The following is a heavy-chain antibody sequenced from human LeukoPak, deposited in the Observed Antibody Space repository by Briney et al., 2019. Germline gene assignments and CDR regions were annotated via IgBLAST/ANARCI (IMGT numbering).Heavy chain of an antibody. Sequence: GGSLRLSCAASGFPLSSYAMSWVRQVPGKGLEWVSATSSSDDGTYHADSVRGRFTIYRDNAKNSLYLQMNSLRAEDTALYYCARESSGWFGELPTSYFNYWGQGTLVTVSS. CDR3: ARESSGWFGELPTSYFNY. V-gene: IGHV3-23*01. J-gene: IGHJ4*02. CDR2: TSSSDDGT. CDR1: GFPLSSYA. D-gene: IGHD3-10*01.